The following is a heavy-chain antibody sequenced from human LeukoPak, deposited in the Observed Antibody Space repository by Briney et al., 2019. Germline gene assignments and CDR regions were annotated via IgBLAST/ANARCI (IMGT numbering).Heavy chain of an antibody. CDR3: VSHSNTLTSYSFDY. V-gene: IGHV3-53*01. Sequence: GGSLRLSCAASGFTVSGNSMSWVRQAPGKGLEWVSIIYNAGNTLYADYVRGRFTISRDNSKNTLSLQMNSLRPEDTAVYYCVSHSNTLTSYSFDYWGQGTLVTVSS. CDR1: GFTVSGNS. D-gene: IGHD3-9*01. J-gene: IGHJ4*02. CDR2: IYNAGNT.